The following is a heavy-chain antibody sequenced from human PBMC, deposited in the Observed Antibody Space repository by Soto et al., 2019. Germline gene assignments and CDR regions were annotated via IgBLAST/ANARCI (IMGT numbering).Heavy chain of an antibody. CDR2: ISGSGGST. CDR1: GFTFSSYA. CDR3: ARRGSGSYYDY. J-gene: IGHJ4*02. Sequence: EVQLLESGGGLVQPGGSLRLSCAASGFTFSSYAMRWVRQAPVKGLEWVSAISGSGGSTYYADSVKGRFTISRDNSKNTVYLKMTSLRAEDTAVYYCARRGSGSYYDYWGQGTLVTVSS. D-gene: IGHD1-26*01. V-gene: IGHV3-23*01.